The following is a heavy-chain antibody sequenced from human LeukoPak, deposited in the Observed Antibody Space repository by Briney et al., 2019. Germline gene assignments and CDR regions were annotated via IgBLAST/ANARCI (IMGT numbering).Heavy chain of an antibody. CDR1: GFSFNSYE. CDR2: ISSSSSYI. D-gene: IGHD1-26*01. Sequence: PGGSLRLSCAASGFSFNSYEMNWVRQAPGKGLEWVSSISSSSSYIYYADSVKGRFTISRDNAKNSLYLQMNSLRAEDTAVYYCARAYSDYFDYWGQGTLVTVSS. V-gene: IGHV3-21*01. CDR3: ARAYSDYFDY. J-gene: IGHJ4*02.